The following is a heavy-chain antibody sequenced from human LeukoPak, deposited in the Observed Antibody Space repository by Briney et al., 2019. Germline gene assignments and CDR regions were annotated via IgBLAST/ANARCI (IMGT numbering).Heavy chain of an antibody. J-gene: IGHJ3*01. V-gene: IGHV3-48*01. Sequence: GGSLRLSRAASGFTLNTYSMDWVRQAPGKGLEWVSYISSSSTTRYYADSVKGRFTISRDNAQNSLSLQMDSLRAEDTAVYYCARDVREWGVEAFDLWGQGTMVTVSS. CDR3: ARDVREWGVEAFDL. CDR1: GFTLNTYS. D-gene: IGHD2-8*01. CDR2: ISSSSTTR.